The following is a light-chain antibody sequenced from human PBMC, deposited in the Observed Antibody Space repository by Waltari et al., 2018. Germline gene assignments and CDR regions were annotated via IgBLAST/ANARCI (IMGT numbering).Light chain of an antibody. CDR2: DTS. J-gene: IGKJ1*01. CDR1: QIVSNL. V-gene: IGKV3-11*01. Sequence: EIVMTQSPGTLSLYPGERATISCRASQIVSNLLAWYQQKPGQAPRLLIYDTSNRATGIPARFSGSGSGTDFTLTISSLEPEDFAVYYCQQRSNWPPTFGQGTKVEI. CDR3: QQRSNWPPT.